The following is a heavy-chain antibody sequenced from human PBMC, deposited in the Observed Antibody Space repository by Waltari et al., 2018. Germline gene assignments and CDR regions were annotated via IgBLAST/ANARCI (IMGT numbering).Heavy chain of an antibody. CDR3: ARGTEGY. V-gene: IGHV1-2*02. Sequence: QVQLVQSGAEVKKPGASVKVSCKASGYIFSGYYIHWVRQAPGQGLEGMGWSNPNTGGTTYAQKFQGRVTMTRDTSISTAYMELSSLRSDDTAVYYCARGTEGYWGQGTLVTVSS. D-gene: IGHD1-1*01. CDR2: SNPNTGGT. CDR1: GYIFSGYY. J-gene: IGHJ4*02.